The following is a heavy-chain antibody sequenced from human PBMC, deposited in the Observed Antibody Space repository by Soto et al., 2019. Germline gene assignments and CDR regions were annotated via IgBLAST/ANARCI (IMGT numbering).Heavy chain of an antibody. CDR3: ARDHGSGSYYNDGDYYYYYGMDV. CDR2: IIPIFGTA. Sequence: QVQLVQSGAEVKKPGSSVKVSCKASGGTFSSYAISWVRQAPGQGLEWMGGIIPIFGTANYAQKFQGRVTITADESTRTAYLALSSLRSDDTAVYYCARDHGSGSYYNDGDYYYYYGMDVWGQGTTVTVSS. V-gene: IGHV1-69*01. J-gene: IGHJ6*02. D-gene: IGHD3-10*01. CDR1: GGTFSSYA.